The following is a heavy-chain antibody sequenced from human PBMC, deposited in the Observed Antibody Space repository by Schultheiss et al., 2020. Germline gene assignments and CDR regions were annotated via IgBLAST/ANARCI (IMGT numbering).Heavy chain of an antibody. CDR3: ARDGLGYYSSTLDY. V-gene: IGHV3-9*01. J-gene: IGHJ4*02. Sequence: GGSLRLSCAASGFTFDDYAMHWVRQAPGKGLEWVSGISWNSGSIGYADSVKGRFTISRDNAKNSLYLQMNSLRAEDTAVYYCARDGLGYYSSTLDYWGQGTLVTVSS. CDR2: ISWNSGSI. D-gene: IGHD3-22*01. CDR1: GFTFDDYA.